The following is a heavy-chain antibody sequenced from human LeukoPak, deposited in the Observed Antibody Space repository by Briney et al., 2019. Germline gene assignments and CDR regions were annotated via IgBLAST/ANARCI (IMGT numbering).Heavy chain of an antibody. D-gene: IGHD5-12*01. V-gene: IGHV3-23*01. J-gene: IGHJ4*02. CDR3: SKTGTKVGYCIHFEH. CDR1: GFTFSNSA. CDR2: ISASGAGS. Sequence: PGGSLRLSCAASGFTFSNSAMSWVRQAPGKGLEWVSTISASGAGSFHADSVKGRFTISRDNSNNTLYLQMSSLRADDTALYHFSKTGTKVGYCIHFEHWAQGARVPVPS.